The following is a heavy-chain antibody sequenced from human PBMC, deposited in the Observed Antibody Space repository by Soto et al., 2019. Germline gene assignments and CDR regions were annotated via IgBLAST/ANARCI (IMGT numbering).Heavy chain of an antibody. J-gene: IGHJ6*02. CDR2: ISGSGGST. CDR1: GFTFSSYA. Sequence: GGSLRLSCAASGFTFSSYAMSWVRQAPGKGLEWVSAISGSGGSTYYADSVKGRFTISRDNSKNTLYLQMNSLRAEDTDVYYCAKDSISPLGIGYGMDVWGQGTTVTVSS. D-gene: IGHD3-3*02. CDR3: AKDSISPLGIGYGMDV. V-gene: IGHV3-23*01.